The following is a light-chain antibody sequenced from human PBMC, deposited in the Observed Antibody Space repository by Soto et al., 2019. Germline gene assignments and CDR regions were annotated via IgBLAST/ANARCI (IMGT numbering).Light chain of an antibody. CDR2: EVS. Sequence: QSALTQPPSASGSPGQSVTISCTGMSSDVGGYNHVSWYQQHPGKAPKLMIYEVSKRPSGVADRFSGSKSGNTASLAVSGLQAEDEADYYCSSYAGANTVVFGGGTKVTVL. CDR1: SSDVGGYNH. CDR3: SSYAGANTVV. V-gene: IGLV2-8*01. J-gene: IGLJ2*01.